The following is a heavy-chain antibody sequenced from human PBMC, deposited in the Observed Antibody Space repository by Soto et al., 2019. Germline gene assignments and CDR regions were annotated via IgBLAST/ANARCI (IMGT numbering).Heavy chain of an antibody. V-gene: IGHV4-30-4*01. CDR2: IYYSGST. D-gene: IGHD2-8*01. Sequence: PSETLSLTCTVSGGSISSGDYYWSWIRQPPGKGLEWIGYIYYSGSTYYNTSLKSRVTISVDTSKNQFSLKLSSVAAADTAVYYCARLAGYCTTSCYGYYAMDVWGQGTTVTVSS. CDR3: ARLAGYCTTSCYGYYAMDV. CDR1: GGSISSGDYY. J-gene: IGHJ6*02.